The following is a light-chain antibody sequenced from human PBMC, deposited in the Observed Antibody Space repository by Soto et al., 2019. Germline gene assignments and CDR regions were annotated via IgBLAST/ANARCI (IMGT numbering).Light chain of an antibody. CDR2: DVS. CDR3: SSYTSSSTLYV. Sequence: QSALTQPASVSGSPGQSITISCTGTSSDVGGYTYVSWYQQHPGKAPKLIIYDVSNRPSGASNRFSGSKSGNTASLTISGLQAEDEADYYCSSYTSSSTLYVFGTGTKLTVL. V-gene: IGLV2-14*01. J-gene: IGLJ1*01. CDR1: SSDVGGYTY.